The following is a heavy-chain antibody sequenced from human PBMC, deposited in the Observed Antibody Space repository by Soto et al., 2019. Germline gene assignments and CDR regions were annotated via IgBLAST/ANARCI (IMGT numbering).Heavy chain of an antibody. D-gene: IGHD6-19*01. J-gene: IGHJ4*02. Sequence: QVQLQESGPGLVKPSGTLSLTCTVSGDSVSSSVWWSWVRQSPGKGLEWIGEIYHGGHTNYNPSLKTRVTISVDNSKSQFSLKLTSVTAAHTAVYFCARDGGTSSFDYWGPGTLVTVSS. CDR3: ARDGGTSSFDY. V-gene: IGHV4-4*02. CDR2: IYHGGHT. CDR1: GDSVSSSVW.